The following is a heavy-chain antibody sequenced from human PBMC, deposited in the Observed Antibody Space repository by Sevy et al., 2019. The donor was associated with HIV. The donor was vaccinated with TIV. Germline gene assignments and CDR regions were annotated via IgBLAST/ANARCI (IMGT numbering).Heavy chain of an antibody. CDR3: TRDLPPSATTVAHFDY. Sequence: GGSLRLSCAASGFIFSSYEMNWVRQAPGKGLEWVSSISQSGSSVYYSDSVKGRFTISRDNAKNSLYLQMNSLRAEDTAVYYCTRDLPPSATTVAHFDYWGQGTLVIVSS. CDR2: ISQSGSSV. V-gene: IGHV3-48*03. J-gene: IGHJ4*02. D-gene: IGHD4-17*01. CDR1: GFIFSSYE.